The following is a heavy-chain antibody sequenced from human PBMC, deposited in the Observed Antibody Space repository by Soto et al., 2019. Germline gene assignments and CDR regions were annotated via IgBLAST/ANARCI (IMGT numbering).Heavy chain of an antibody. Sequence: QVQLVESGGGVVQPGGSLRLSCAASGFTFSSYGIHWVRQAPGKGLEWVTIIGYDGAKKYYTDSVKGRFTISRDNSNNTVYLQMSNLRAEDTAVYYCARENTVTQGYYFYGLDVWGQGTAVTVSS. D-gene: IGHD4-17*01. CDR1: GFTFSSYG. CDR2: IGYDGAKK. V-gene: IGHV3-33*01. CDR3: ARENTVTQGYYFYGLDV. J-gene: IGHJ6*02.